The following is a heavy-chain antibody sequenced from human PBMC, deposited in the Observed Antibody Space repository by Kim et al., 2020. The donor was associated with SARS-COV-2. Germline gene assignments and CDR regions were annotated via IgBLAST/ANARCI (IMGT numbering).Heavy chain of an antibody. CDR3: TRRQVPLMDV. V-gene: IGHV3-73*01. Sequence: GGSLRLSCAASGFTFSGSAMHWVRQASGKGLEWVGRIRSKANSYATAYAASVKGRFTISRDDSKNTAYLQMNSLKTEDTAVYYCTRRQVPLMDVWGQGTTVTVSS. CDR2: IRSKANSYAT. J-gene: IGHJ6*02. CDR1: GFTFSGSA.